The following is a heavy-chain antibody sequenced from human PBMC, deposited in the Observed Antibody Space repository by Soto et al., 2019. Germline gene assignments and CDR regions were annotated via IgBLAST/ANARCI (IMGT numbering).Heavy chain of an antibody. V-gene: IGHV1-8*01. D-gene: IGHD6-19*01. CDR3: ARERSSGWYVDY. CDR1: GYTFTSYD. Sequence: QVQLVQSGAEVKKPGASVKVSCRASGYTFTSYDINWVRQATGQGLERMGWMNPNSGNTGYAQKFQGRVTMTRNTSISTAYMELSSLRSEDTAVYYCARERSSGWYVDYWGQGTLVTVSS. CDR2: MNPNSGNT. J-gene: IGHJ4*02.